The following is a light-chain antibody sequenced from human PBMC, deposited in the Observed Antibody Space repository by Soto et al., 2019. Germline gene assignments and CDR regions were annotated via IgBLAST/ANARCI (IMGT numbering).Light chain of an antibody. Sequence: DIVLTQSPSILSLSPGERATLSCRTNQTVTTYLAWYQHKTGQDPRLLIYSASKRATGIPARFSGSGSGTDLNLTISSIETEDFAFYYCQKRDSWTLNFGGGTKVDI. CDR2: SAS. J-gene: IGKJ4*01. CDR3: QKRDSWTLN. V-gene: IGKV3-11*01. CDR1: QTVTTY.